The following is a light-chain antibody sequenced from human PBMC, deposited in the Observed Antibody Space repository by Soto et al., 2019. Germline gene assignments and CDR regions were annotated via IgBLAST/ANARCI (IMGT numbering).Light chain of an antibody. V-gene: IGKV1-5*01. CDR3: QQYNNYDTWT. Sequence: DIQMTQSRSSLSASVGDRVTITCRASQSISVWLAWYQQKPGKAPKALVWDASTLHRGVPSRFSGSGSGTEFTLTISSLQPDDFATYYCQQYNNYDTWTFGQGTKVDIK. J-gene: IGKJ1*01. CDR2: DAS. CDR1: QSISVW.